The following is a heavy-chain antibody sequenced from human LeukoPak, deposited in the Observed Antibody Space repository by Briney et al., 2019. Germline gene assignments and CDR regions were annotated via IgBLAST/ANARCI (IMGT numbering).Heavy chain of an antibody. CDR2: INPSSSGT. V-gene: IGHV1-2*04. J-gene: IGHJ3*02. D-gene: IGHD4-17*01. Sequence: ASVKVSCTASGYTFTGYYMHRVRQAHGQGKEWLGWINPSSSGTNYAQKFEGWVTITRNTSISTAYMELSRLRSDDTALYYCARADTVTTSFDIWGQGTMVTASS. CDR3: ARADTVTTSFDI. CDR1: GYTFTGYY.